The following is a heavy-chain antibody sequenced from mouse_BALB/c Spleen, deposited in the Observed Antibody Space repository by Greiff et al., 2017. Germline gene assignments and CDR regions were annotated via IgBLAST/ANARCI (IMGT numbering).Heavy chain of an antibody. D-gene: IGHD1-2*01. V-gene: IGHV5-6*01. CDR3: AGPWEITTTTLGY. Sequence: EVQPVESGGDLVKPGGSLKLSCAASGFTFSSYGMSWVRQTPDKRLEWVATISSGGSYTYYPDIVKGRFIISRDNAKNTLYLQMSSLKSADTAMYYCAGPWEITTTTLGYWGQGTTLTVSS. J-gene: IGHJ2*01. CDR2: ISSGGSYT. CDR1: GFTFSSYG.